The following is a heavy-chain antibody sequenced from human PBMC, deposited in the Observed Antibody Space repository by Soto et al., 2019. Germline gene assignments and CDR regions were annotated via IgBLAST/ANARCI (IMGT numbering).Heavy chain of an antibody. Sequence: QVQLQESGPGLVKPSQTLSLTCTVSGGSISSGGYYWSWIRQHPGKGLEWIGYIYYSGSTYYNPSLKSRVTISVDTSKNQFSLKLSSVTAADTAVYYCARTRLYCSGGSCYSTWYFDLWGRGTLVTVSS. CDR1: GGSISSGGYY. CDR2: IYYSGST. D-gene: IGHD2-15*01. V-gene: IGHV4-31*03. CDR3: ARTRLYCSGGSCYSTWYFDL. J-gene: IGHJ2*01.